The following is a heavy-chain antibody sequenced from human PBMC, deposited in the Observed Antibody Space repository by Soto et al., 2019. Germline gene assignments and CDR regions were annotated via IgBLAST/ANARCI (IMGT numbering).Heavy chain of an antibody. CDR3: VKDLPDYGDDIVGH. J-gene: IGHJ5*02. Sequence: EVQLLESGGGLVQPGGSLRLSCAAAGFSYSRFAMSWVRQAPGKGLDWVATISGSGGSTDYADSVKGRFTISRDNFKNTLSLQMNSLRAEDTALYYGVKDLPDYGDDIVGHWGQGMLVTVSS. CDR1: GFSYSRFA. D-gene: IGHD4-17*01. CDR2: ISGSGGST. V-gene: IGHV3-23*01.